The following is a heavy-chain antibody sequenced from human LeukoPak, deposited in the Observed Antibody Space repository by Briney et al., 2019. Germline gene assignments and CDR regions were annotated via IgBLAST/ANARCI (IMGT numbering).Heavy chain of an antibody. J-gene: IGHJ4*02. CDR1: GFIFSSYT. V-gene: IGHV3-30-3*01. CDR3: ARGGDYDFWSAPRY. D-gene: IGHD3-3*01. CDR2: ISYDGGIK. Sequence: GGPLRLSCAASGFIFSSYTIHWVRQAPGKGLEWVTVISYDGGIKYYAGSVKGRFTISRDNSKNTLYLQMNSLRADDTAVYYCARGGDYDFWSAPRYWGQGTLVTVSS.